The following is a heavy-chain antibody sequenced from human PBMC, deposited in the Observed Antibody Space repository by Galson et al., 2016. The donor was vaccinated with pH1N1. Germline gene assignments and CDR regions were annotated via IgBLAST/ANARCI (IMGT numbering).Heavy chain of an antibody. J-gene: IGHJ4*02. CDR1: GFTFSNYW. CDR2: INPAGSDM. CDR3: STDAKTYENTGY. D-gene: IGHD2-8*02. Sequence: SLRLSCAASGFTFSNYWTNWVRQAPGKGLEWVATINPAGSDMYYVDCVKGRFTVSRDNVKNSLYLQMNSLRAEDTAVYYCSTDAKTYENTGYWGQGTLVTVSS. V-gene: IGHV3-7*03.